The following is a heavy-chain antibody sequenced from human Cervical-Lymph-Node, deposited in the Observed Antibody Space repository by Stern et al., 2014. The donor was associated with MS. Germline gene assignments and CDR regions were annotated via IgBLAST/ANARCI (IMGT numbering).Heavy chain of an antibody. J-gene: IGHJ6*02. D-gene: IGHD3-3*01. CDR3: ARDRWIFGVVTAYYYYGMDV. Sequence: VQLVESGAEVKKPGASVKVSCKASGYTFTSYAMHWVRQAPGQRLEWMGWINAGNGNTKYSQKFQGRVTITRDTSASTAYMELSSLRSEDTAVYYCARDRWIFGVVTAYYYYGMDVWGQGTTVTVSS. CDR1: GYTFTSYA. V-gene: IGHV1-3*01. CDR2: INAGNGNT.